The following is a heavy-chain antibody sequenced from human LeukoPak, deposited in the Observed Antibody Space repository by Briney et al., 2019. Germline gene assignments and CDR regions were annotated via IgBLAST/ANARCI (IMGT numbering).Heavy chain of an antibody. J-gene: IGHJ4*02. CDR1: GYTFTSHY. V-gene: IGHV1-8*02. Sequence: ASVKVSCKASGYTFTSHYMHWVRQAPGQGLEWMGWMNPNSGNTGYAQKFQGRVTMTRNTSISTAYMELSSLRSEDTAVYYCARDGYSGSLRYWGQGTLVTVSS. CDR2: MNPNSGNT. D-gene: IGHD1-26*01. CDR3: ARDGYSGSLRY.